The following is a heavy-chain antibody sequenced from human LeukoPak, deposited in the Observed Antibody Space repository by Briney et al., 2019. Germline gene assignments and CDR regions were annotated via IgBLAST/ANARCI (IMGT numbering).Heavy chain of an antibody. CDR3: ARDGPWYSGIPYYYFAMDV. Sequence: PGGSLRLSCAASGFAFSGYAMHWVRQAPGKGLEYVSVISSKGGSTYYANSVKGRFTISRDNSKNTVYLQMGSLRVEDTAVYYCARDGPWYSGIPYYYFAMDVWGQGTTVTVSS. CDR2: ISSKGGST. V-gene: IGHV3-64*01. D-gene: IGHD1-26*01. J-gene: IGHJ6*02. CDR1: GFAFSGYA.